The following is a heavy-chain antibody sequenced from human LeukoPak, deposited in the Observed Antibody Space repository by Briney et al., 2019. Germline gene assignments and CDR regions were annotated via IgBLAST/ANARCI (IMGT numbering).Heavy chain of an antibody. J-gene: IGHJ4*02. CDR3: AKEIYSGSYYGSGY. V-gene: IGHV3-53*01. D-gene: IGHD1-26*01. CDR2: IYSGSST. CDR1: GFTVSSNY. Sequence: GGSLRLSCAASGFTVSSNYMSWVRQAPGKGLEWVSVIYSGSSTYYADSVKGRFTISRDNSKNTLYLQMNSLRAEDTAVYYCAKEIYSGSYYGSGYWGQGTLVTVSS.